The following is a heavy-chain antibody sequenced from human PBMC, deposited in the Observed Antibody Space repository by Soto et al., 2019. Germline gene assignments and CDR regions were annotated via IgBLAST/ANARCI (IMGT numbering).Heavy chain of an antibody. CDR3: ARGGPNYYDSRYFDY. Sequence: PGGSLRLSCAASGFTFSSYAMSWVRQAPGKGLEWVSAISGSSSTIYYADSVKGRFTISRDNAKNSLYLQMNSLRDEDTAVYYCARGGPNYYDSRYFDYWGQGTLVTVSS. CDR1: GFTFSSYA. CDR2: ISGSSSTI. D-gene: IGHD3-22*01. V-gene: IGHV3-48*02. J-gene: IGHJ4*02.